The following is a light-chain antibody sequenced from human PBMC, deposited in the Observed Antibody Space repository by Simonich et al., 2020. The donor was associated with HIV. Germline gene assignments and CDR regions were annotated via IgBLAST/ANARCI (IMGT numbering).Light chain of an antibody. CDR2: WAS. J-gene: IGKJ2*01. V-gene: IGKV4-1*01. Sequence: DIVMTQSPDSLAVSLGERAAINTKSSQSVLSTSNNKNYLAWYQLKPGQPPKLLIYWASTRQSGVPERFSGTGSGTDFTLTISSLQAEDVAVYYCQQYYSSPYTFGQGTKLEIK. CDR3: QQYYSSPYT. CDR1: QSVLSTSNNKNY.